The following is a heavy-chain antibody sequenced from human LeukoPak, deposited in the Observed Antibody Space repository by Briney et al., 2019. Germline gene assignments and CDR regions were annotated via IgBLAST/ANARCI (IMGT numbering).Heavy chain of an antibody. CDR3: ARHVRKRGIAVAGTPGWFDP. V-gene: IGHV4-61*02. CDR1: GDSISSGSFY. CDR2: IYPSGST. D-gene: IGHD6-19*01. Sequence: SETLSLTCSVSGDSISSGSFYWSWIRQPAGRGLEWIGRIYPSGSTNYNPSLKSRVTMSVDTSKNQFSLKLSSVTAADTAVYYCARHVRKRGIAVAGTPGWFDPWGQGTLVTVSS. J-gene: IGHJ5*02.